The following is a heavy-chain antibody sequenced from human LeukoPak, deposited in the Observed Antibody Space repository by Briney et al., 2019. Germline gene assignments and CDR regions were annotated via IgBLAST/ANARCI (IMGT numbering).Heavy chain of an antibody. V-gene: IGHV4-34*01. CDR3: ARDDVEMATTMAYGLDV. CDR2: INHSGST. J-gene: IGHJ6*02. CDR1: GGSFSGYY. D-gene: IGHD5-24*01. Sequence: SETLSLTCAVYGGSFSGYYWSWIRQPPGKGLEWIGEINHSGSTNYNPSLKSRVTISVDTSKNQFSLKLSSLTAADTAVYYCARDDVEMATTMAYGLDVWGQGTTVTVSS.